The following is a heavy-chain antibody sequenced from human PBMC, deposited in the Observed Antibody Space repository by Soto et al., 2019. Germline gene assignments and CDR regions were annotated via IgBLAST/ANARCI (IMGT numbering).Heavy chain of an antibody. CDR1: GGTTSSYT. CDR3: ALRTGNWNPLAD. D-gene: IGHD1-1*01. Sequence: GASVKVSCKPSGGTTSSYTIGWVRQAPGQGLEWKGKIVPMIKKIDYAQKFQGRLTITADKSTRTVYMELSRLRSEDTAVYFCALRTGNWNPLADWGQGTLVTVSS. V-gene: IGHV1-69*02. CDR2: IVPMIKKI. J-gene: IGHJ4*02.